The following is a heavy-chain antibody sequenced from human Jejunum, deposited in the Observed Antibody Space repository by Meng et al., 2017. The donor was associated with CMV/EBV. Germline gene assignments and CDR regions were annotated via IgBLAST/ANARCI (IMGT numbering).Heavy chain of an antibody. CDR1: GFTVSSNS. Sequence: SGFTVSSNSLSRVRQASGKGLEWVSIIYSGGTAYYADSVKGRFTISRDNSKNALSLQMGSLRAEDTAVYYCARQTVVAGSYYGMDVWGQGTTVTVSS. CDR3: ARQTVVAGSYYGMDV. CDR2: IYSGGTA. V-gene: IGHV3-66*02. D-gene: IGHD2-2*01. J-gene: IGHJ6*02.